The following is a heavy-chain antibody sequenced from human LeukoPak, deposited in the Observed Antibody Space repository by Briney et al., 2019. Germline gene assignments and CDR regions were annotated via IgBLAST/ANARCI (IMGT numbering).Heavy chain of an antibody. D-gene: IGHD3-9*01. J-gene: IGHJ4*02. CDR2: IYPDDSRT. CDR1: GYNFPKSW. CDR3: ARPDYFASHD. Sequence: GESLKISCKASGYNFPKSWIGWGRKMPGKGLEWVAIIYPDDSRTNYSPSFQGHVTISVDRSINTAYLQWSSLRASDTAMYYCARPDYFASHDWGQGTLVTVSS. V-gene: IGHV5-51*01.